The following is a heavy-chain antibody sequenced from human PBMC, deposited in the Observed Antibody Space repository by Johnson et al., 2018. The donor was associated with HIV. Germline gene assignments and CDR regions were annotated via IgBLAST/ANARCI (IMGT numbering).Heavy chain of an antibody. V-gene: IGHV3-74*01. Sequence: VQLVESGGGVVQPGGSLRLSCAASDFTFSRYCMHWVRQPPWKGLVWFSCINTDGISTRSAASVKCRLPVSRANAKNTLYLQMNSLRAEDTAVYYCAREQYGGNSNAGDGFDIWGQGTMVTVSS. CDR2: INTDGIST. CDR3: AREQYGGNSNAGDGFDI. CDR1: DFTFSRYC. D-gene: IGHD4-23*01. J-gene: IGHJ3*02.